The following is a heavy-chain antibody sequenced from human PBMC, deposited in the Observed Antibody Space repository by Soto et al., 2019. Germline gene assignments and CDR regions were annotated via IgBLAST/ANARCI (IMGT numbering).Heavy chain of an antibody. J-gene: IGHJ4*02. V-gene: IGHV3-53*01. D-gene: IGHD2-21*02. CDR3: ARGIPSVTRQFYFDS. CDR2: IYIGGTT. CDR1: GFTVSSHY. Sequence: EVQLVESGGGLIQPGGSLRLSCAASGFTVSSHYMSWVRQAPGGGLEWVSLIYIGGTTYYADSVKGRFTISRDNSKNTLYLQMNNLRAEDTALYYCARGIPSVTRQFYFDSWGQGTLVTVSS.